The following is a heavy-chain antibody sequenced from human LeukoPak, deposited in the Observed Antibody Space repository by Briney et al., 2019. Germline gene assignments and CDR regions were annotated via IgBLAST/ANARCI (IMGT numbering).Heavy chain of an antibody. V-gene: IGHV4-34*01. Sequence: KPSETLSLTCAVYGGSFSGYYWSWIRQPPGKGLEWIGEINHSGSTNYNPSLKSRVTISVDTSKNQFSLKLSSVTAADTAVYYCARQNSAGAAAGFDYWGQGTLVTVSS. J-gene: IGHJ4*02. CDR1: GGSFSGYY. CDR2: INHSGST. D-gene: IGHD6-13*01. CDR3: ARQNSAGAAAGFDY.